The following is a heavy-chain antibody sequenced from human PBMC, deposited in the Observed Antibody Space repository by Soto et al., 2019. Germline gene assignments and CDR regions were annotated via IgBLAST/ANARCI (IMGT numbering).Heavy chain of an antibody. J-gene: IGHJ4*02. D-gene: IGHD6-19*01. CDR1: GFTFSSHA. CDR2: ITGSGDST. CDR3: AKDLQFSGWLSAQTFDY. Sequence: EVQLLESGGGLVQPGGSLRLSCAVSGFTFSSHAMSWVRQAPGKGLECVSSITGSGDSTYYADAVKGRVTISRDKAKSTLYLQMNSLRAEDTAVDYCAKDLQFSGWLSAQTFDYWGQGTEVTVSS. V-gene: IGHV3-23*01.